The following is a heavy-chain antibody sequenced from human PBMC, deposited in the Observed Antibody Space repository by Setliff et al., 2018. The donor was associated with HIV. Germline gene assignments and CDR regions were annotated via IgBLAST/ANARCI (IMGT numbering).Heavy chain of an antibody. CDR1: GGSIIDSRYF. CDR3: ASSPAWRSDFGLHTFDY. J-gene: IGHJ4*02. D-gene: IGHD2-2*01. V-gene: IGHV4-39*01. Sequence: SETLSLTCTVSGGSIIDSRYFWGWIRQPPGKGLEWIGSVYYSGITYYSSSLKSRVTVSVDTSRIQFSLKLTSVTAADTAVYKCASSPAWRSDFGLHTFDYWGQGTLVTVSS. CDR2: VYYSGIT.